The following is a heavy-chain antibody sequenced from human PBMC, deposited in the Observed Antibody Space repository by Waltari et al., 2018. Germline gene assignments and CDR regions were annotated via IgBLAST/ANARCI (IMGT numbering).Heavy chain of an antibody. D-gene: IGHD1-26*01. CDR2: IYTSGST. V-gene: IGHV4-4*07. CDR1: GGSISSYY. Sequence: QVQLQESGPGLVKPSETLSLTCTVSGGSISSYYWSWIRQPAGKGLEWIGRIYTSGSTNYNPSLRSRVTMSVDTSKNQFSLKLSSVTAADTAVYYCARDLLWELPAWFDPWGQGTLVTVSS. CDR3: ARDLLWELPAWFDP. J-gene: IGHJ5*02.